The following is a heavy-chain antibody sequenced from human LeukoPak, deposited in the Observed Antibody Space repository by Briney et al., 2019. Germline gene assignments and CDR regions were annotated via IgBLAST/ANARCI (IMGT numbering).Heavy chain of an antibody. D-gene: IGHD3-22*01. Sequence: GGSLRLSCAASGFTFSSYAMSWVRQAPGKGLEWVSAISGGGGSTYYADSVKGRFTISRDNSKNTLYLQMNSLRAEDTAVYYCAKDRHYYDSSGYSDYWGQGTLVTVSS. V-gene: IGHV3-23*01. CDR2: ISGGGGST. CDR3: AKDRHYYDSSGYSDY. J-gene: IGHJ4*02. CDR1: GFTFSSYA.